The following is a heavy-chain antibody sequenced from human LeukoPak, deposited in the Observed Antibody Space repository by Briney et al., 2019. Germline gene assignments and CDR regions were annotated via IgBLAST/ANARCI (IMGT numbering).Heavy chain of an antibody. J-gene: IGHJ4*02. V-gene: IGHV3-7*01. Sequence: PGGSLRLSCAASGFTFSTYWMSWVRQAPGKGLEWVANIKQDGSEKYYVDSVTGRFTISRDNAKNSLYLQMNSLRAEDTARYYCARDSAGNDYWGQGTLVTVSS. CDR2: IKQDGSEK. CDR1: GFTFSTYW. CDR3: ARDSAGNDY. D-gene: IGHD6-13*01.